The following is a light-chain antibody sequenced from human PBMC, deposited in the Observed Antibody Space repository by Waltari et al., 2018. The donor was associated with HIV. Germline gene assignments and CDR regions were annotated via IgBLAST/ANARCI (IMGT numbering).Light chain of an antibody. Sequence: QSALTQPRSVSGSPGQSVTISCTGTRSDVGGYDPVSRYLQHPGKVPKLIIYEVIKRPSGVPDRFSGSKSGNTASLTISGLQTEDEADYFCCSYAGTYTYVLFGGGTKLTVL. CDR3: CSYAGTYTYVL. CDR1: RSDVGGYDP. V-gene: IGLV2-11*01. J-gene: IGLJ3*02. CDR2: EVI.